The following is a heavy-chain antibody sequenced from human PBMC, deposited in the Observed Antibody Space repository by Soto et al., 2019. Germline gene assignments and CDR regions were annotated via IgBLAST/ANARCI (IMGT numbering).Heavy chain of an antibody. J-gene: IGHJ6*02. D-gene: IGHD1-26*01. CDR3: AKVSLGATTITDFYYYGLDV. CDR1: GFTFTSYA. V-gene: IGHV3-23*01. Sequence: EVQLLESGGGLVQPGGFLRLSCAASGFTFTSYALNWVRQAPGKGLEWVSGISGSGGNTYHADSVKGRFTFSRDNSKNMLWLQMNSLRVEDTAVYYCAKVSLGATTITDFYYYGLDVWGQGTTVTVSS. CDR2: ISGSGGNT.